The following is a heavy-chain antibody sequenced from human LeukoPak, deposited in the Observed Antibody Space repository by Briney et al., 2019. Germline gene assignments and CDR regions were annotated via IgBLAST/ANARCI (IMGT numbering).Heavy chain of an antibody. V-gene: IGHV3-20*01. CDR2: INWNGGST. J-gene: IGHJ4*02. Sequence: GGSLRLSCAASGFTFNSFAMSWVRQAPGKGLEWVSGINWNGGSTGYADSVKGRFTISRDNAKNSLYLQMNSLRAEDTALYHCARVRYDSSGYYEYYFDYWGQGTLVTVSS. CDR3: ARVRYDSSGYYEYYFDY. D-gene: IGHD3-22*01. CDR1: GFTFNSFA.